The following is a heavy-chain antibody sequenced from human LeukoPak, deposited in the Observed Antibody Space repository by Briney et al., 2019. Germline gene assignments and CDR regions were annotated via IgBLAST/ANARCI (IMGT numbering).Heavy chain of an antibody. Sequence: PGGSLRLSCAASGFTFSSYSMNWVRQAPGKGLEWVSYISSSSSTIYYADSVKGRFTISRDNAKNSLYLQMNSLRAEDTAVYYCARDQVWLERDPWGQGTLVTVSS. J-gene: IGHJ5*02. CDR3: ARDQVWLERDP. D-gene: IGHD1-1*01. CDR1: GFTFSSYS. V-gene: IGHV3-48*01. CDR2: ISSSSSTI.